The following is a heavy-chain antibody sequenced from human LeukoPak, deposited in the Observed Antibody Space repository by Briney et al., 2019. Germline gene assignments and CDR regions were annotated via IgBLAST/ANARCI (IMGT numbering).Heavy chain of an antibody. Sequence: GGSLRLSCAASGFTFSSYWMSWVRQAPGKGLEWVANIKQDGSEKYYVDSVKGRFTISRDNAKNSLYQQMNSLRAEDTAVYYCARAPRIVGFYFDYWGQGTLVTVSS. D-gene: IGHD3-22*01. J-gene: IGHJ4*02. CDR3: ARAPRIVGFYFDY. CDR1: GFTFSSYW. CDR2: IKQDGSEK. V-gene: IGHV3-7*03.